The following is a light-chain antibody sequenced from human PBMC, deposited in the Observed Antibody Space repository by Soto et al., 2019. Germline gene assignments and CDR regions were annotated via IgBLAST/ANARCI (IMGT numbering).Light chain of an antibody. J-gene: IGLJ3*02. CDR1: SSDVGTYAF. Sequence: QSALTQPASVSGSPGQSITISCSGTSSDVGTYAFVSWYQQYPGKAPNLIIYEGVKRPSGVSSRFSGSRSGNTASLTVSGLQAEDVADYFGCSYAGGSTLWVFGGGTKLTGL. CDR2: EGV. V-gene: IGLV2-23*01. CDR3: CSYAGGSTLWV.